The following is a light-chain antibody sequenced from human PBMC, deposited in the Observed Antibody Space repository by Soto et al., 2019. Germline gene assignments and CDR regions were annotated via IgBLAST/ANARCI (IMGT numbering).Light chain of an antibody. CDR1: SSNIGAGYD. CDR3: QSYDSSQTV. Sequence: QSVLTQPPSVSGAPGQGVTISCTGSSSNIGAGYDVHWYQQLPETAPKLLIYGNSNRPSGVPDRFSGSKSGTSASLAITGLQAEEEADYYWQSYDSSQTVFGRGTKVTVL. V-gene: IGLV1-40*01. CDR2: GNS. J-gene: IGLJ1*01.